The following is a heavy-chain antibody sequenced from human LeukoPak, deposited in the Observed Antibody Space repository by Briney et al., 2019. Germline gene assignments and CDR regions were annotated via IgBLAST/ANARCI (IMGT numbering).Heavy chain of an antibody. CDR3: TTGKIYCSSCSDDY. CDR1: GYTLTELS. CDR2: FDPEDPEAGET. J-gene: IGHJ4*01. Sequence: GSVKVSCKVSGYTLTELSMHWVRQAPGKGLEWMGGFDPEDPEAGETIYAQKFKGRVTMTEDTSADTAYMELSSLRSEDTAVYYCTTGKIYCSSCSDDYWGQGTMVTVSS. D-gene: IGHD2-2*01. V-gene: IGHV1-24*01.